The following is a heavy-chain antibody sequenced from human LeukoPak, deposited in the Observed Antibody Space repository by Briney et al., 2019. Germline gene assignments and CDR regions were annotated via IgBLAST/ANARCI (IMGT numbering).Heavy chain of an antibody. V-gene: IGHV4-34*01. CDR2: INHSGST. J-gene: IGHJ6*02. Sequence: SETLSLTCAVYGGSFSGYYWSWIRQPPGKGLEWIGEINHSGSTNYNPSLKSRVTISVVTSKNQFSLKLSSVTAADTAVYYCARGSGPDYGMDVWGQGTTVTVSS. CDR1: GGSFSGYY. CDR3: ARGSGPDYGMDV. D-gene: IGHD3-3*01.